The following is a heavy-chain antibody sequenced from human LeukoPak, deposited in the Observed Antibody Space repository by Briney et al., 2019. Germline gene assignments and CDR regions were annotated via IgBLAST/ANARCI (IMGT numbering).Heavy chain of an antibody. J-gene: IGHJ2*01. V-gene: IGHV1-46*01. CDR2: INPSGGST. CDR1: GYTFTSYY. Sequence: ASVKVSCKASGYTFTSYYMHWVRQAPGQGLEWMGIINPSGGSTSYAQKSQGRVTMTRDTSTSTVYMELSSLRSEDTAVYYCARGVNVAAPRGWYFDLWGRGTLVTVSS. CDR3: ARGVNVAAPRGWYFDL. D-gene: IGHD6-13*01.